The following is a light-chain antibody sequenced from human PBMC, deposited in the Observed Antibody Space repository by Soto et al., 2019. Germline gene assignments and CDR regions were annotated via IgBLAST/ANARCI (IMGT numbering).Light chain of an antibody. CDR3: QQCDDLPLT. CDR2: DSS. CDR1: RAISNY. Sequence: DIKITQPHSSLSDSLGEGVPFTSQPSRAISNYLNWYQQKPGKAPMLLISDSSNLETGVPSRFSGSGSGTDFTFTISSLQPEDIATYFCQQCDDLPLTFGGGTKVEI. V-gene: IGKV1-33*01. J-gene: IGKJ4*01.